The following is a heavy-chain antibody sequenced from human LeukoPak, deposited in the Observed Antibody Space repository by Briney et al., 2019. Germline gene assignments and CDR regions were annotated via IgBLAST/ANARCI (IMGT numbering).Heavy chain of an antibody. Sequence: ASVKVSCKASGYTFTSYYMHWVRQAPGQGLEWMGIINPSGGSTSYAQKFQGRVTMTRDTSTSTVYMELSSLRSEDTAVYYCARVGVQNYYDSSGYFLGYWGQGTLVTVSS. CDR2: INPSGGST. J-gene: IGHJ4*02. V-gene: IGHV1-46*01. CDR3: ARVGVQNYYDSSGYFLGY. CDR1: GYTFTSYY. D-gene: IGHD3-22*01.